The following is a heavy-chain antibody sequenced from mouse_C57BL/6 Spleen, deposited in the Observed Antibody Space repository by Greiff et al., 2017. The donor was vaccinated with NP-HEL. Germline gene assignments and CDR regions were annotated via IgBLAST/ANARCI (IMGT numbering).Heavy chain of an antibody. CDR3: ASSDWAFFAMDY. Sequence: QVQLQQPGTELVKPGASVKLSCKASGYTFASYWMHWLKQRPGQGLEWIGNINPNNGGTNYNEKFKNKATLTVDTSSNTAYMHLSSLTSEDSAVYSCASSDWAFFAMDYWGQGTSVTVSS. D-gene: IGHD4-1*01. CDR1: GYTFASYW. J-gene: IGHJ4*01. V-gene: IGHV1-53*01. CDR2: INPNNGGT.